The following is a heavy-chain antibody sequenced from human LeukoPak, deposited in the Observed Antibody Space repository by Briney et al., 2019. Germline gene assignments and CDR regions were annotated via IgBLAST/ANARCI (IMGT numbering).Heavy chain of an antibody. V-gene: IGHV1-46*04. J-gene: IGHJ4*02. D-gene: IGHD5-18*01. Sequence: ASMKVSCKASGYTFTSYYMQWVRQAPGQGLEWVGIINPSGGSTSYAQKWRGRGTTSRDTSTSTVYRVLSRVRCEGTGWYYCARDRRGEVDPAMVPSPFHYWGQGTLVTPSS. CDR2: INPSGGST. CDR3: ARDRRGEVDPAMVPSPFHY. CDR1: GYTFTSYY.